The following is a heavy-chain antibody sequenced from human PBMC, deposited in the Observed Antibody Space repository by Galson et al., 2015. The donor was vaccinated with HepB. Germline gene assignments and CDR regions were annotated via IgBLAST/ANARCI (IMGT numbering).Heavy chain of an antibody. V-gene: IGHV3-30*18. CDR3: AKDPYLYSALAGTMAGFDF. CDR1: GFTFSNYG. D-gene: IGHD6-19*01. Sequence: SLRLSCAASGFTFSNYGMHWVRQAPGKGLEWVAVISYDGSNKYYADSVKGRCTIARDNSKNTLYLQMNSLRAEETALYYCAKDPYLYSALAGTMAGFDFWGQGTLVTVSS. J-gene: IGHJ4*02. CDR2: ISYDGSNK.